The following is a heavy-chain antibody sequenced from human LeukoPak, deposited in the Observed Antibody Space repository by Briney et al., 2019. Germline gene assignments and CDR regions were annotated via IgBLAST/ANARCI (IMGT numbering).Heavy chain of an antibody. CDR3: ASGATGTTPFDY. D-gene: IGHD1-1*01. CDR2: ISSNGGST. V-gene: IGHV3-64*01. J-gene: IGHJ4*02. CDR1: GFTFSSYA. Sequence: GGSLRLSCAASGFTFSSYAMHWVRQAPGKGLEYVSAISSNGGSTYYANSVKGRFTISRDNSKNTLYLQMGSLRAEDMAVYYCASGATGTTPFDYWGQGTLVTVSS.